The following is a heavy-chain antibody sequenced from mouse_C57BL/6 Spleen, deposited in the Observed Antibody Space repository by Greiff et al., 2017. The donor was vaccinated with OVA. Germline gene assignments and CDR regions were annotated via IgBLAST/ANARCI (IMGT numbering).Heavy chain of an antibody. CDR3: ASYYGSSFDY. D-gene: IGHD1-1*01. V-gene: IGHV1-82*01. Sequence: VHLVESGPELVKPGASVKISCKASGYAFSSSWMNWVKQRPGKGLEWIGRIYPGDGDTNYNGKFKGKATLTADKSSSTAYMQLSSLTSEDSAVYFCASYYGSSFDYWGQGTTLTVSS. CDR1: GYAFSSSW. CDR2: IYPGDGDT. J-gene: IGHJ2*01.